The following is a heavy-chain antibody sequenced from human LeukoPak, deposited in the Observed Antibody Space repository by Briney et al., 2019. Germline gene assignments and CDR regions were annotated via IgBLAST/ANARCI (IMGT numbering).Heavy chain of an antibody. CDR1: GLTLSSYW. Sequence: GGSLRLSCAASGLTLSSYWMHWVRQAPGKGLVWVSRINSDGSSTSYVDSVKGRFTISRDNAKNTLYLQMNSLRAEDTAVYYCASGEIYGSGTIVDPWGQGTLVTVSS. V-gene: IGHV3-74*01. CDR3: ASGEIYGSGTIVDP. J-gene: IGHJ5*02. CDR2: INSDGSST. D-gene: IGHD3-10*01.